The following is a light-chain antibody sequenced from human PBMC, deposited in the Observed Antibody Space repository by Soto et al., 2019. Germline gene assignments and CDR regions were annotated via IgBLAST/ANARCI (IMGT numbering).Light chain of an antibody. V-gene: IGKV3-20*01. J-gene: IGKJ2*01. CDR1: QSVSISH. CDR3: QQYGSTPRVT. CDR2: GAS. Sequence: EIVLTQYPGTLYLSPGEIATLSCRASQSVSISHLAWYQQKPGQAPRLLIYGASSRATGIPDRFSGSGSGTDFTLTISTLEPEDFAVYYCQQYGSTPRVTFGQGTKLEIK.